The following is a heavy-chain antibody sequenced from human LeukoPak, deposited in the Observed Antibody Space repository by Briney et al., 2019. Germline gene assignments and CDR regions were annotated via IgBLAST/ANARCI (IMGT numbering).Heavy chain of an antibody. CDR1: GFTFRNYA. Sequence: PGGSLRLSCAASGFTFRNYAMNWVRQAPGKGLEWVSSIAATSGSTYYADSAKGRLTISRDNSKGTLYLQMDSLRVEDTADCYCGKDPNGNFIGAFDFWGQGTMVTVSS. J-gene: IGHJ3*01. V-gene: IGHV3-23*01. CDR3: GKDPNGNFIGAFDF. D-gene: IGHD4-23*01. CDR2: IAATSGST.